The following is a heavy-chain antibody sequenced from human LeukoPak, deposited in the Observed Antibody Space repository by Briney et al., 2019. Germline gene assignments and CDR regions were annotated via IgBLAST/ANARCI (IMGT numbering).Heavy chain of an antibody. CDR1: GFTFSSYN. J-gene: IGHJ6*03. CDR3: ARVYSSSWYFGYLYIDV. CDR2: ISWRSSDI. D-gene: IGHD6-13*01. Sequence: GGSLRLSCAASGFTFSSYNMKWVRQAPGKGLEWVSSISWRSSDIEYADSVKGRFTISRDNAKKSLYLQMNNLRAKDTAVYYCARVYSSSWYFGYLYIDVWGNGTTVTVSS. V-gene: IGHV3-21*01.